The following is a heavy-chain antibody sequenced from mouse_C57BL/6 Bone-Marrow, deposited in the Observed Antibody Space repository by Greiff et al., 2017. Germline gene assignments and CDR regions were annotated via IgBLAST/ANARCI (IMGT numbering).Heavy chain of an antibody. V-gene: IGHV1-19*01. CDR3: ARRGLREAMDY. CDR2: INPYNGGT. J-gene: IGHJ4*01. D-gene: IGHD2-4*01. CDR1: GYTFTDYY. Sequence: VQLKESGPVLVKPGASVKMSCKASGYTFTDYYMNWVKQSHGKSLEWIGVINPYNGGTSYNQKFKGKATLTVDKSSSTAYMELNSLTSEDSAVYYCARRGLREAMDYWGQGTSVTVSS.